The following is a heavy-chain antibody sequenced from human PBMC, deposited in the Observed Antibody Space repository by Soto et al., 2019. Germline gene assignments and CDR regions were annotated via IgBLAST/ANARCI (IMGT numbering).Heavy chain of an antibody. CDR3: SRDNYGDYYYYGMDV. CDR2: IFYSGST. CDR1: GGSISRGAYY. Sequence: LSLTCTVSGGSISRGAYYWSWIRQHPGKGLEWIGNIFYSGSTYYSPSLKSRVTISLDTSKNQFSLKLSSVSAADTAVYYCSRDNYGDYYYYGMDVWGQGTTVTVSS. J-gene: IGHJ6*02. D-gene: IGHD4-17*01. V-gene: IGHV4-31*03.